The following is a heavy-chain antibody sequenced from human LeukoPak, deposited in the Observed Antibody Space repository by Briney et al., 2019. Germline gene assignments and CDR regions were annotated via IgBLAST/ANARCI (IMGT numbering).Heavy chain of an antibody. CDR3: AKDSGAAAAGTFDY. CDR2: ISSSSSYI. CDR1: GFTFSSYS. D-gene: IGHD6-13*01. J-gene: IGHJ4*02. V-gene: IGHV3-21*04. Sequence: GGSLRLSCAASGFTFSSYSMNWVRQAPGKGLEWVSSISSSSSYIYYADSVKGRFTISRDNAKNSLYLQMNSLRAEDTALYYCAKDSGAAAAGTFDYWGQGTLVTVSS.